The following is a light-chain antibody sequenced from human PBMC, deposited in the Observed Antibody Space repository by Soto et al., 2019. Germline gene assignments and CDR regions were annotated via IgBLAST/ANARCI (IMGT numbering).Light chain of an antibody. CDR2: DVT. CDR3: GSYTISSTLMS. CDR1: PSDIGAYNY. J-gene: IGLJ2*01. V-gene: IGLV2-14*03. Sequence: QSALTQPASVSGSPGQSITISCSGTPSDIGAYNYVSWYQHLPGKATKVINYDVTNRPSGVSSRFSGSKSGTTASLTISGLQAEDEANYYCGSYTISSTLMSFGGGTKVTVL.